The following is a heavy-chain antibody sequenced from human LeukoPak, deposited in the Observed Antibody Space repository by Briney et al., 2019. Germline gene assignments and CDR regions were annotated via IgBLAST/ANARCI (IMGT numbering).Heavy chain of an antibody. CDR3: ARGLNALLKMPTVTTLLVDP. Sequence: ASVKVSCKASGYTFTSYDINWVRQATGQGLEWMGRMNPNSGNTGYAQKFQGRVTMTRNTSISTAYMELSSLRSEDTAVYYCARGLNALLKMPTVTTLLVDPWGQGTLVTVSS. J-gene: IGHJ5*02. D-gene: IGHD4-17*01. CDR1: GYTFTSYD. CDR2: MNPNSGNT. V-gene: IGHV1-8*01.